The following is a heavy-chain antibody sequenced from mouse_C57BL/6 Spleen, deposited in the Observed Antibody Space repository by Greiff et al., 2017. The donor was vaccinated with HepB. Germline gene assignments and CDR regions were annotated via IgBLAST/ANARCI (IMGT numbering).Heavy chain of an antibody. V-gene: IGHV1-50*01. D-gene: IGHD2-2*01. CDR2: IDPSDSYT. CDR3: ARSRSYGYDDYARDY. CDR1: GYTFTSYW. J-gene: IGHJ4*01. Sequence: QVQLQQPGAELVKPGASVKLSCKASGYTFTSYWMQWVKQRPGQGLEWIGEIDPSDSYTNYNQKFKGKATLTVDTSSSTAYMQLSSLTSEDSAVYYCARSRSYGYDDYARDYWGQGTSVTVSS.